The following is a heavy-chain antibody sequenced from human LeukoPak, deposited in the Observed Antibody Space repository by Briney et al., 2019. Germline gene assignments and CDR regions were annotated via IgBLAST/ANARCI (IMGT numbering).Heavy chain of an antibody. Sequence: SETLSLTCTVSGGSISSGDYYWSWIRQPPGKGLEWIAYMYYSGSTYYNPSLKSRVTMSADTSKNQLSLKLSSVTAADTAVYYCAGESIVPQLRGMDVWGQGTTVTVSS. CDR3: AGESIVPQLRGMDV. CDR1: GGSISSGDYY. J-gene: IGHJ6*02. CDR2: MYYSGST. V-gene: IGHV4-30-4*02. D-gene: IGHD2-8*01.